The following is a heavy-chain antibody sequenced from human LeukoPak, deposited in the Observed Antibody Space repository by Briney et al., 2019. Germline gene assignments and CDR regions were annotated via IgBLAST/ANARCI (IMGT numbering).Heavy chain of an antibody. J-gene: IGHJ4*02. CDR3: ARTNYYDRWVLGY. D-gene: IGHD3-22*01. CDR2: IYYSGST. Sequence: SETLSLTCTVSGGSISSSSYYWGWIRQPPGKVLEWIGSIYYSGSTYYNPSLKSRVTISVDTSKNQFSLKLSSVTAADTAVYYCARTNYYDRWVLGYWGQGTLVTVSS. V-gene: IGHV4-39*07. CDR1: GGSISSSSYY.